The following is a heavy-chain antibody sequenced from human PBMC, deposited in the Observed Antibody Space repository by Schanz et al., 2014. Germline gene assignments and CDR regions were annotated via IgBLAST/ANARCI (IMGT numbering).Heavy chain of an antibody. CDR2: INAGTGNT. Sequence: QLQLVQSGAEVKKPGSSVKVSCKLSGGTFTSYSMHWVRQAPGQRLEWMGWINAGTGNTEYSQKFQGRVTITRDTLASTAYMEVSSLRSDDTAVYYCARDQSPYTNSSDVRYFDYWGQGSLVTVSS. D-gene: IGHD6-6*01. J-gene: IGHJ4*02. CDR3: ARDQSPYTNSSDVRYFDY. CDR1: GGTFTSYS. V-gene: IGHV1-3*01.